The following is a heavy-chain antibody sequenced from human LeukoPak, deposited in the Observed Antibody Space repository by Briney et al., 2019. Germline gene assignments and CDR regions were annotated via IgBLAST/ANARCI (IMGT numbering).Heavy chain of an antibody. D-gene: IGHD3/OR15-3a*01. J-gene: IGHJ6*02. V-gene: IGHV3-15*01. CDR3: VWDWTYYFDMAV. Sequence: PGGSLRLSCEGSGFTFSDAWMNWVRQAPGKGLEWVGRMKSRGSGGTTDYAAPVKGRFTISRDDSKNTLFLQMSSLQAEDTAVYYCVWDWTYYFDMAVWGQGTTVTVSS. CDR2: MKSRGSGGTT. CDR1: GFTFSDAW.